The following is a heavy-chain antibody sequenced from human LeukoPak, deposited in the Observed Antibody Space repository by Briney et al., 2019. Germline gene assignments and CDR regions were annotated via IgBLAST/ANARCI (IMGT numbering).Heavy chain of an antibody. J-gene: IGHJ6*02. D-gene: IGHD6-19*01. CDR1: GYTFTSYY. CDR3: ARAVPYSSGWYGDYYSYGMDV. Sequence: ASVKVSCKASGYTFTSYYMHWVRQAPGQGLEWMGIINPSGGSTSYAQKFQGRVTMTRDTSTSTVYMELSSLRSEDTAVYYCARAVPYSSGWYGDYYSYGMDVWGQGTTVTVSS. V-gene: IGHV1-46*01. CDR2: INPSGGST.